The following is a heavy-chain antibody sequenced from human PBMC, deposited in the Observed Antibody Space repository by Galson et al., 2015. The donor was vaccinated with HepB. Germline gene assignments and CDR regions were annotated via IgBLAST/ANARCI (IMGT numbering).Heavy chain of an antibody. V-gene: IGHV3-48*01. CDR1: GFTFSSYS. CDR3: ARGRYCSGGSCYSPDSDY. CDR2: ISSSSSTI. J-gene: IGHJ4*02. Sequence: SLRLSCAASGFTFSSYSMNWVRQAPGKGLEWVSYISSSSSTIYYADSVKGRFTISRDNAKNSLYLQMNSLRAEDTAVYYCARGRYCSGGSCYSPDSDYWGQGTLVTVSS. D-gene: IGHD2-15*01.